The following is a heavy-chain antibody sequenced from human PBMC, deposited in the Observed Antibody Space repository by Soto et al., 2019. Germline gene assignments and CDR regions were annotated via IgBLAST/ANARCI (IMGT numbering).Heavy chain of an antibody. Sequence: PGGSLRLSCAASGFTFRNFWMHWVRQAPGKWLVWVSRISPDGITTSYADSVKGRFTISRDNAKSTLYLQMNSLRAEDTAVYYCADSWLPTSYWGLGXLVTVYS. CDR3: ADSWLPTSY. CDR1: GFTFRNFW. D-gene: IGHD5-12*01. V-gene: IGHV3-74*01. J-gene: IGHJ4*02. CDR2: ISPDGITT.